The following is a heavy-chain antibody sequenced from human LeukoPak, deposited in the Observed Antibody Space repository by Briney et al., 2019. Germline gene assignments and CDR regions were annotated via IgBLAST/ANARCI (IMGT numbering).Heavy chain of an antibody. J-gene: IGHJ4*02. V-gene: IGHV3-21*01. CDR2: ISSSSSYI. D-gene: IGHD1-14*01. CDR3: ARDQTGH. Sequence: GGSLRLSCAASGFTFSSDSMNCGREAPGKGLEWVSSISSSSSYIYYADSVKGRFTISRDNAKNSLYLQMNSLRAEDTAVYYCARDQTGHWGQGTLVTVSS. CDR1: GFTFSSDS.